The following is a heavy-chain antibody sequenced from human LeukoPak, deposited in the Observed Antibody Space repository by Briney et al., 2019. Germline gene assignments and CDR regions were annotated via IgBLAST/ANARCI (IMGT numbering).Heavy chain of an antibody. J-gene: IGHJ4*02. CDR1: GASFSAYF. CDR3: ASTPYDRYYFDY. V-gene: IGHV4-34*01. D-gene: IGHD3-22*01. CDR2: IKHGGGT. Sequence: PSETLSLTCGVYGASFSAYFWNWVRQSPGKGLEWIGEIKHGGGTNYNPPLMGRVTISVDTSKNQFSLMLTSVTAADTAVYYCASTPYDRYYFDYWGQGTLVTVSS.